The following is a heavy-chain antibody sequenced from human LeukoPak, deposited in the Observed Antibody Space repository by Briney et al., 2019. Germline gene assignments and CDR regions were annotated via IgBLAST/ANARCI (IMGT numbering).Heavy chain of an antibody. J-gene: IGHJ4*02. Sequence: ASLKVSCKASGYTFTSYGISWVRQAPGQRLEWMGCISAYNGNTNYAQKLQGRVTMTTDTSTSIAYMELRSLRSDDTAVYYCARGGGSGWYPDYWGQGTLVTVSS. CDR1: GYTFTSYG. D-gene: IGHD6-19*01. CDR2: ISAYNGNT. CDR3: ARGGGSGWYPDY. V-gene: IGHV1-18*04.